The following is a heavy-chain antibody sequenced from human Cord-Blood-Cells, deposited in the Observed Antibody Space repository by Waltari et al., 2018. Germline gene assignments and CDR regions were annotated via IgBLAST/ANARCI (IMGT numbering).Heavy chain of an antibody. J-gene: IGHJ4*02. V-gene: IGHV4-34*01. D-gene: IGHD2-15*01. CDR1: GGSFSGYY. Sequence: QVQLQQWGAGLLKPSETLSLTCAVYGGSFSGYYWSWIRQPPGKGLEWIWEINHSGSTNYNPSLKSRVTISVDTSKNQFHLELSSVSAAETAVYYWARGCSGSIDYWGQGTLVTVSS. CDR2: INHSGST. CDR3: ARGCSGSIDY.